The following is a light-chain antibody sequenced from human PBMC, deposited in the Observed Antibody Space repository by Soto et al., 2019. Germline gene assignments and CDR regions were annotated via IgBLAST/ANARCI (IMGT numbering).Light chain of an antibody. J-gene: IGKJ2*01. Sequence: DIQMTQSPSTLSASVGDRVTITCRASQSFSSWLAWYQQKPGKAPKLLISKASSLESGVPSRFSGSGSGTEFTLSISSLQPDDFATYYCQQYDSYPYTFGQGTKLEIK. CDR1: QSFSSW. CDR2: KAS. CDR3: QQYDSYPYT. V-gene: IGKV1-5*03.